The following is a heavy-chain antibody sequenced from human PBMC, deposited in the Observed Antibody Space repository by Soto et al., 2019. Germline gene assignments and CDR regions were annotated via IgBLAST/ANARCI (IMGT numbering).Heavy chain of an antibody. CDR1: GYAFTSYY. Sequence: GASVKLSCKAPGYAFTSYYRQWLRHSPGQGLEWMGIINPSGGSTSYAQKFQGRVTMTRDTSTSTVYMELSSLRSEDTAVYYCASGNCSSPSCYDYWGEGTLVTVSS. CDR3: ASGNCSSPSCYDY. D-gene: IGHD2-2*01. CDR2: INPSGGST. J-gene: IGHJ4*02. V-gene: IGHV1-46*01.